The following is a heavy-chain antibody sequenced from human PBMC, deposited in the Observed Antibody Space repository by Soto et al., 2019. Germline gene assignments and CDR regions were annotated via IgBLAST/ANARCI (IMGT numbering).Heavy chain of an antibody. D-gene: IGHD2-21*02. J-gene: IGHJ4*02. V-gene: IGHV3-11*06. CDR2: ISPSGSHT. CDR3: ARGVTDPPFDY. Sequence: QVQLVESGGGLVRPGGSLRLSCAASGFDFSDYYMNWIRQAPGKGLEWISYISPSGSHTNYADSMKGRFTISRDNARNSVDLHMNSLGADDTAVYYGARGVTDPPFDYWGQGALVTVSS. CDR1: GFDFSDYY.